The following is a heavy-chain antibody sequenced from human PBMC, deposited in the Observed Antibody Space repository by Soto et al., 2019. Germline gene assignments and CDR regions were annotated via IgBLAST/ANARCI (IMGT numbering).Heavy chain of an antibody. D-gene: IGHD3-22*01. J-gene: IGHJ4*02. Sequence: SETLSLTCTVSGGSMSSFYWSWIRLPPGKGLEWIGYIYYSGSTNYNPSLKSRVTISIDTSKNQFSLKLSSVTTADTAVYYCARGKADSSGFDYWGQGTLVTVS. CDR3: ARGKADSSGFDY. V-gene: IGHV4-59*01. CDR1: GGSMSSFY. CDR2: IYYSGST.